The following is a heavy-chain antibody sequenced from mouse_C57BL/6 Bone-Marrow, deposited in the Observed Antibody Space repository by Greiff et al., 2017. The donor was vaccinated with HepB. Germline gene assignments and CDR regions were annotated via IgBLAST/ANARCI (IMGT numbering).Heavy chain of an antibody. V-gene: IGHV2-2*01. J-gene: IGHJ4*01. D-gene: IGHD1-1*01. CDR2: IWSGGST. Sequence: QVQLKESGPGLVQPSQSLSITCTVSGFSLTSYGVHWVRQSPGKGLEWLGVIWSGGSTDYNAAFISRLSISKDNSKSQVFFKMNSLQADDTAIYYCARKHYGTPYYAMDYWGQGTSVTVSS. CDR1: GFSLTSYG. CDR3: ARKHYGTPYYAMDY.